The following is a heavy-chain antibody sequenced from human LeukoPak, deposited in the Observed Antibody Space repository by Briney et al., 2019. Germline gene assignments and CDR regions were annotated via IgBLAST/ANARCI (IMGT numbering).Heavy chain of an antibody. CDR2: IYTVGNT. J-gene: IGHJ4*02. Sequence: GGSLRLSCAASGFTVRSNYMSWLRQAPGRGLEWVSVIYTVGNTYYAESVKGRFTISRDNSKNTLYLQMNSLRADDTAVYYCARGYSYGYFDYWGQGTLVTVSS. V-gene: IGHV3-53*01. CDR1: GFTVRSNY. CDR3: ARGYSYGYFDY. D-gene: IGHD5-18*01.